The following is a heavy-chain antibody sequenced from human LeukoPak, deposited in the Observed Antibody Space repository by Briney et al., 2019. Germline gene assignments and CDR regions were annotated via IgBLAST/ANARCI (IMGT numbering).Heavy chain of an antibody. CDR2: INHSGST. J-gene: IGHJ4*02. Sequence: SETLSLTCTVSGGSISSYYWSWIRQPPGKGLEWIGEINHSGSTNYNPSLKSRVTISVDTSKNQFSLKLSSVTAADTAVYYCATRNGYSSSWLDYWGQGTLVTVSS. D-gene: IGHD6-13*01. CDR3: ATRNGYSSSWLDY. CDR1: GGSISSYY. V-gene: IGHV4-34*01.